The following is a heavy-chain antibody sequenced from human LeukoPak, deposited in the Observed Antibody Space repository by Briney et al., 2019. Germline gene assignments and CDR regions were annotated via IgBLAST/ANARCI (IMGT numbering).Heavy chain of an antibody. CDR1: GGSISSSSYY. V-gene: IGHV4-39*01. J-gene: IGHJ4*02. CDR2: IYYSGST. D-gene: IGHD6-13*01. CDR3: ARHYRQQLVIDY. Sequence: SETLSLTCTVSGGSISSSSYYWGWIRQPPGKGPEWIGSIYYSGSTYYNPSLKSRVTISVDTSKNQFSLKLSSVTAADTAVYYCARHYRQQLVIDYWGQGTLVTVSS.